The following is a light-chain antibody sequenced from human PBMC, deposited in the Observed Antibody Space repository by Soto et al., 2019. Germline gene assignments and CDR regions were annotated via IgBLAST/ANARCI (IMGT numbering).Light chain of an antibody. J-gene: IGKJ2*02. CDR1: QSVNSY. V-gene: IGKV3-11*01. CDR2: DAS. Sequence: EIVFTQTPTTPSLSPGERATPSCQASQSVNSYLAWYQQKPGQAPRLLIDDASNRATGIPARFSASGSGTDFTLTISSLEPEDFAVYYCQQRSSWPRTFGRGTKVDIK. CDR3: QQRSSWPRT.